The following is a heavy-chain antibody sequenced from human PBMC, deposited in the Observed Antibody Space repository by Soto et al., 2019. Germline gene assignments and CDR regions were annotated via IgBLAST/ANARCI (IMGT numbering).Heavy chain of an antibody. Sequence: QVQLQESGAGLVKPSGTLSLTCAVSGGSSSSSNWWGWVRQHPGKGLEWIGEIYHSGGTNHNPSLKSRVTIAVDKSKNQFSLKLSSVTAADTAVYYCARSSLETAAGIDYWGQGTLVTVSS. CDR1: GGSSSSSNW. V-gene: IGHV4-4*02. CDR2: IYHSGGT. CDR3: ARSSLETAAGIDY. J-gene: IGHJ4*02. D-gene: IGHD6-13*01.